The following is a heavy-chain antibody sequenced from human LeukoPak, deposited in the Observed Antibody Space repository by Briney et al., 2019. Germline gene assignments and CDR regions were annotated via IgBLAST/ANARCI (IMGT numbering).Heavy chain of an antibody. Sequence: SETLSLTCTVSGGSISSYYWSWIRQPPGKGLEWIGYIYYSGRTNYNPSLKSRVTISVNKSKNQFFLTLNHLTAAEPAVDYCGRLTPGPCYCHYGMDVGGQGTTVTVSS. CDR1: GGSISSYY. J-gene: IGHJ6*02. V-gene: IGHV4-59*01. CDR3: GRLTPGPCYCHYGMDV. CDR2: IYYSGRT.